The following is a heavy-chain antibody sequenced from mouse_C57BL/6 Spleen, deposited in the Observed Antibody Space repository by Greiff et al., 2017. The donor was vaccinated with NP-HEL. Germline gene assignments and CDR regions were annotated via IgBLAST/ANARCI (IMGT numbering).Heavy chain of an antibody. J-gene: IGHJ1*03. D-gene: IGHD1-1*01. CDR3: ARSSFNWYFDV. CDR1: GYAFTNYL. V-gene: IGHV1-54*01. Sequence: VQLQQSGAELVRPGTSVKVSCKASGYAFTNYLIEWVKQRPGQGLEWIGVINTGSGGTNYNEKLKGKATLTADKYSSTAYMQLSSRTSDDSAVYFCARSSFNWYFDVWGTGTTVTVSS. CDR2: INTGSGGT.